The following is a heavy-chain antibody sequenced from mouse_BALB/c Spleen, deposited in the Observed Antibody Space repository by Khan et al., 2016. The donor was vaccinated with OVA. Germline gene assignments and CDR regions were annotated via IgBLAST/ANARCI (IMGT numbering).Heavy chain of an antibody. CDR3: TRIYRSDLDY. J-gene: IGHJ2*01. V-gene: IGHV1-20*02. Sequence: VQLQQSGPELVRPGASVKISCKASGYSFTGYFMNWVMQSHGKSLEWIGRINPHIGETFYNQRFRYKATLTVDESSSTAHMERRSLASEDSAVYYCTRIYRSDLDYWGQGTTHTVSS. CDR2: INPHIGET. D-gene: IGHD1-1*01. CDR1: GYSFTGYF.